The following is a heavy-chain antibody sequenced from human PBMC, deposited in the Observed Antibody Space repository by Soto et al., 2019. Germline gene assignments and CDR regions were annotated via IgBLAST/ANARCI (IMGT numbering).Heavy chain of an antibody. CDR3: ARGLLRFLEWSRINWFDP. CDR1: GYTFTSYD. D-gene: IGHD3-3*01. V-gene: IGHV1-8*01. CDR2: MNPNSGNT. Sequence: QVQLVQSGAGVKKPGASVKVSCKASGYTFTSYDINWVRQATGQGLEWMGWMNPNSGNTGYAQKFQGRVTMTRNTSISTAYMELSSLRSEDTAVYYCARGLLRFLEWSRINWFDPWGQGTLVTVSS. J-gene: IGHJ5*02.